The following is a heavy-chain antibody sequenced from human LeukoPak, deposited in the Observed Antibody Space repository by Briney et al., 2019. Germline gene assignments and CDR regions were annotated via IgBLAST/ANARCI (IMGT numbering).Heavy chain of an antibody. D-gene: IGHD4-17*01. CDR2: IYTSGST. V-gene: IGHV4-4*07. CDR3: ARGALTTWRSYFDY. J-gene: IGHJ4*02. Sequence: SETLSLTCTVSGGSISSYYWSWIRQPAGKGLEWIGRIYTSGSTNYNPSLKSRVTMSVDTSKNQFSLKLSSVTAADTAVYYCARGALTTWRSYFDYWGQGTLVTVSS. CDR1: GGSISSYY.